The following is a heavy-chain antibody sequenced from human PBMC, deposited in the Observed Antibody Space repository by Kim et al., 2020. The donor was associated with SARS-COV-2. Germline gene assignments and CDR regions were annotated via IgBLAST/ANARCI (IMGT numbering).Heavy chain of an antibody. D-gene: IGHD4-17*01. V-gene: IGHV3-33*01. CDR2: IWYDGSGK. CDR3: AREDYGGNPDYFYGMDV. Sequence: GGSLRLSCAASGFVFSSYGMHWVRQAPCKGLEWVAVIWYDGSGKYYSDSVKGRFTISRDNSKNTLFLEMNSLRAEDTAIYYCAREDYGGNPDYFYGMDVWGQGTTVTVSS. CDR1: GFVFSSYG. J-gene: IGHJ6*02.